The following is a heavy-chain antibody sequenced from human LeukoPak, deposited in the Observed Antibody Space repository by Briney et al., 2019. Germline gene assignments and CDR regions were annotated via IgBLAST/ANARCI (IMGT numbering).Heavy chain of an antibody. J-gene: IGHJ5*01. CDR3: TRDPRHFDS. CDR2: IRYDGGDK. V-gene: IGHV3-30*02. CDR1: GFTFSSYG. D-gene: IGHD6-6*01. Sequence: PGGSLRLSCAASGFTFSSYGMHWVRQAPGKGLEWVTFIRYDGGDKYYADSVKGRFTISRDNAKNSLYLQMSSLRVEDTAVYYCTRDPRHFDSCGQGTLVTVSS.